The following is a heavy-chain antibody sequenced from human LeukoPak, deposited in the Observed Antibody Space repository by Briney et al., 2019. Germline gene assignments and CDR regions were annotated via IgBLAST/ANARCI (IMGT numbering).Heavy chain of an antibody. D-gene: IGHD1-26*01. CDR1: GFTFSSYA. J-gene: IGHJ4*02. V-gene: IGHV3-23*01. Sequence: GGSLRLSCAASGFTFSSYAMSWVRQAPGKGLEWVSAISGSGGSTYYADSVKGRFTISRDNSKNSLYLQMTSLRVDDTAIYFCARDGEFTTHIDHWGQGALVTVSS. CDR2: ISGSGGST. CDR3: ARDGEFTTHIDH.